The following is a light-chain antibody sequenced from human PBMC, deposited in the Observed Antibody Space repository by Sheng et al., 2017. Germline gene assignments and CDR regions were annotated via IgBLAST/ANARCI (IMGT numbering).Light chain of an antibody. Sequence: SYVLTQPPSVSVAPGQTARIPCGGNNIGRKTVHWYQQKPGQAPVVVVYDDTDRPSGIPERFSGSNSGNTATLTISRVEAGDEADYYCQVWDSSSDHYVFGTGTKVTVL. CDR3: QVWDSSSDHYV. V-gene: IGLV3-21*02. CDR1: NIGRKT. CDR2: DDT. J-gene: IGLJ1*01.